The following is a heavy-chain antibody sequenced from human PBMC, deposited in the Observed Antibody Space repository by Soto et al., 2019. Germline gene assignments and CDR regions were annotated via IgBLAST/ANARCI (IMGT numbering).Heavy chain of an antibody. CDR1: GFSFSYYA. D-gene: IGHD5-12*01. CDR2: LYGSGGGI. CDR3: AKDAVSRDGVWLAHD. V-gene: IGHV3-23*01. Sequence: HPGGSLRLSCAASGFSFSYYAMIWVRQAPGKGLEWVSGLYGSGGGIHYADSVKGRFTISRDNYANSVYLQMNSLRVEDTAVYYCAKDAVSRDGVWLAHDWGQGTVVTVSS. J-gene: IGHJ1*01.